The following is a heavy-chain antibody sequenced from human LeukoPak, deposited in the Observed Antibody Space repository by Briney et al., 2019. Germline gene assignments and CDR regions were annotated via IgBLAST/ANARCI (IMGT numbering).Heavy chain of an antibody. V-gene: IGHV1-69*13. CDR3: ARSLILPEGSGSETDY. D-gene: IGHD3-10*01. J-gene: IGHJ4*02. CDR2: IIPIFGTA. CDR1: GYTFTSYG. Sequence: GASVKVSCKASGYTFTSYGISWVRQAPGQGLEWMGGIIPIFGTANYAQKFQGRVTITADESTSTAYMELSSLRSEDTAVYYCARSLILPEGSGSETDYWGQGTLVTVSA.